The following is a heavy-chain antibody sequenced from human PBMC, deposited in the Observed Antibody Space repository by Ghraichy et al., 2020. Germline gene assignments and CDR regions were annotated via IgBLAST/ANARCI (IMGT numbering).Heavy chain of an antibody. CDR3: ARHSLDYWNYLTWFDP. CDR2: IYYSGNT. V-gene: IGHV4-39*01. D-gene: IGHD1-7*01. CDR1: GGSINSSNYY. J-gene: IGHJ5*02. Sequence: SETLSLTCTVSGGSINSSNYYWGWIRQPPGKGLEWIGNIYYSGNTYYNPSLKSRVTISVDTSKNQFSLKLSSVTAADTAVYYCARHSLDYWNYLTWFDPWGQGALVTVSS.